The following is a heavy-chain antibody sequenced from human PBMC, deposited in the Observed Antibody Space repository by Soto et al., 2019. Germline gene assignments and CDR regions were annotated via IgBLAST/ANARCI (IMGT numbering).Heavy chain of an antibody. Sequence: PSETLSLTCTVSGGSISSSSYYWGWIRQPPGKGLEWIGSIYYSGSTYYNPSLKSRVTISVDTSKNQFSLQLISVTVADTAVYYCARARQRSYYHDLFDPWGQGTLVIVSS. CDR2: IYYSGST. CDR3: ARARQRSYYHDLFDP. D-gene: IGHD1-26*01. V-gene: IGHV4-39*07. CDR1: GGSISSSSYY. J-gene: IGHJ5*02.